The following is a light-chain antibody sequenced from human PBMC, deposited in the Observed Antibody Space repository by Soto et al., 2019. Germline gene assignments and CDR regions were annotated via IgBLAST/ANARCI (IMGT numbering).Light chain of an antibody. CDR1: QSIGSW. Sequence: DLQVTQSPSTLSASVGDRVTITCRASQSIGSWLAWYQQKPGRAPTLLIYKASTLESGVPSRFSGSGSGTEFTLTISSLQPDDFATYYCQQYSSYSFGQGTKVEIQ. CDR2: KAS. J-gene: IGKJ1*01. V-gene: IGKV1-5*03. CDR3: QQYSSYS.